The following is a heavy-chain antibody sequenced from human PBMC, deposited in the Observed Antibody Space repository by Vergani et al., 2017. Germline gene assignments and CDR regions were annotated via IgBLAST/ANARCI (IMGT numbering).Heavy chain of an antibody. CDR2: ISGSGGST. Sequence: VQLVESGGGVVQPGRSLRLSCAASGFTFSSYAMSWVRQAPGKGLEWVSAISGSGGSTYYADSVKGRFTISRDNSKNTLYLQMNSLRAEDTAVYYCAKDPGYSSGWYYNYFDYWGQGTLVTVSS. V-gene: IGHV3-23*04. CDR3: AKDPGYSSGWYYNYFDY. J-gene: IGHJ4*02. CDR1: GFTFSSYA. D-gene: IGHD6-19*01.